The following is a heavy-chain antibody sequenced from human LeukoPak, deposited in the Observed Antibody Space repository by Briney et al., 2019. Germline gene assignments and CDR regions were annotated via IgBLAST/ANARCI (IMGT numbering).Heavy chain of an antibody. J-gene: IGHJ4*02. D-gene: IGHD6-13*01. CDR2: ISSSGSTI. Sequence: GGSLRLSCAASGFTFSSYEMNWVRQAPGKGLEWVSYISSSGSTIYYADSVKGRFTISRDNAKNSLYLQMNSLRAEDTAVYYCARLGQQLVQWVDYWGQGTLVTVSS. CDR3: ARLGQQLVQWVDY. CDR1: GFTFSSYE. V-gene: IGHV3-48*03.